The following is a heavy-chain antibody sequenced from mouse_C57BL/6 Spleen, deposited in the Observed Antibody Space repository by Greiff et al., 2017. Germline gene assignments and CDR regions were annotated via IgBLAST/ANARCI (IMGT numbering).Heavy chain of an antibody. CDR2: IDPSDSYT. Sequence: QVQLQQPGAELVRPGTSVKLSCKASGYTFTSYWMHWVKQRPGQGLEWIGVIDPSDSYTNYNQKFKGKATLTVDTSSSTAYMQLSSLTSEDSAVYYCARGGDYDGGDYFDYWGQGTTLTVSS. D-gene: IGHD2-4*01. J-gene: IGHJ2*01. CDR1: GYTFTSYW. CDR3: ARGGDYDGGDYFDY. V-gene: IGHV1-59*01.